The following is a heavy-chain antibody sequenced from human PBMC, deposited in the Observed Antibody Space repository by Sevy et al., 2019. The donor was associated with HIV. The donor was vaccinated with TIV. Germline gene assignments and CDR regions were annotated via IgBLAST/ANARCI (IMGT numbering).Heavy chain of an antibody. D-gene: IGHD3-10*01. V-gene: IGHV3-30-3*01. CDR3: AREIGSGSGSYDPIYYYYYYGMDV. CDR2: ISYDGSNK. CDR1: GFTFSSYA. Sequence: GGSLRLSCAASGFTFSSYAMHWVRQAPGKGLEWVAVISYDGSNKYYADSVKGRFTISRDNSKNTLYLKMNSLRAEDTAVYYCAREIGSGSGSYDPIYYYYYYGMDVWGQGTTVTVSS. J-gene: IGHJ6*02.